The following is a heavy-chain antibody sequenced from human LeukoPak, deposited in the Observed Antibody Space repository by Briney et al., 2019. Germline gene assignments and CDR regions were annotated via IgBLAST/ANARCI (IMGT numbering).Heavy chain of an antibody. Sequence: RSRTLSLTCAISGDSLSNNNVAWNWIRQSPSRGLEWLGRTYYRSKWNTDYAVSVKSRITIDSDTSKNQFSLQLNSVTPEDTAVYYCARGCYSSFDYWDQGTLVTVSS. V-gene: IGHV6-1*01. D-gene: IGHD5-18*01. CDR3: ARGCYSSFDY. CDR2: TYYRSKWNT. J-gene: IGHJ4*02. CDR1: GDSLSNNNVA.